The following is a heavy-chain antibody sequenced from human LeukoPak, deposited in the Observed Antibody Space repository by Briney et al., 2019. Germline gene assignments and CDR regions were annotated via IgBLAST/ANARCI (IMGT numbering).Heavy chain of an antibody. CDR1: GFTFSTYG. J-gene: IGHJ6*03. Sequence: GGSLRLSCAASGFTFSTYGMSWVRQAPGKGLEWVAAISYDGSNKYYADSVKGRFTISRDNSKNTLYLHMNSLSVDDTTVHYCARGRKPSGYYYYMDVWGKGTTVTV. CDR2: ISYDGSNK. V-gene: IGHV3-30*03. CDR3: ARGRKPSGYYYYMDV.